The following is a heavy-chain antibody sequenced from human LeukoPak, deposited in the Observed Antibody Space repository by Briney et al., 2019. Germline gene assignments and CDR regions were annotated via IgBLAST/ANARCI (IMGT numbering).Heavy chain of an antibody. J-gene: IGHJ4*02. Sequence: SQTLSLTYTVSGGSISSGSYYWSWIRQPDGKGLEWIGRIYTSGSTNYNPSLKSRVTMSVDTSKNQFSLKLSSVTAADTAVYYCAREIYDSSGYYLVYWGQGTLVTVSS. CDR1: GGSISSGSYY. CDR2: IYTSGST. D-gene: IGHD3-22*01. CDR3: AREIYDSSGYYLVY. V-gene: IGHV4-61*02.